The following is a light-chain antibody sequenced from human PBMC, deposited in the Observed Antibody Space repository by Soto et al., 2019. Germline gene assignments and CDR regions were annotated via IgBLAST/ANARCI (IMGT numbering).Light chain of an antibody. V-gene: IGKV1-5*01. CDR3: QQYNTYSWT. CDR2: AAS. J-gene: IGKJ1*01. CDR1: QSISTW. Sequence: DIQMTQSPSTLSASVGDRVTITCRAGQSISTWLAWYQQKPGQAPKLLISAASNLESGVPSRFSGSGSGTEFTLTISGLQPDDFATYYCQQYNTYSWTLGQGTKVDIK.